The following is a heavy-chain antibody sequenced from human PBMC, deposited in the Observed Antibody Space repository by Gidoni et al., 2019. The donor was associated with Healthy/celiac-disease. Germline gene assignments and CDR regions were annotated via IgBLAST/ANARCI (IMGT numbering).Heavy chain of an antibody. J-gene: IGHJ4*02. CDR2: ISYDGSNK. V-gene: IGHV3-30*18. CDR1: GFTFSSYG. D-gene: IGHD3-16*01. CDR3: ANSGGSGGDYFDY. Sequence: QVQLVESGGGVVQPGRSLRLSCAASGFTFSSYGMHWVRQAPGKGLEWVAVISYDGSNKYYADPVKGRFTISRDNSKNTLYLKMTSLRAEDTAVYYCANSGGSGGDYFDYWGQGTLVTVSS.